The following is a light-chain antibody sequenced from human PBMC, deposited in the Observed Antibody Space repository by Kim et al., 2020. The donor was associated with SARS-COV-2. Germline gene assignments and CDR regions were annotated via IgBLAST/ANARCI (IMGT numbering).Light chain of an antibody. CDR1: QGINSY. J-gene: IGKJ4*01. Sequence: ASGGDRVTITCRASQGINSYLAWYQQKSGKAPKLLIYAASTLQSGVPSRFSGSGSGTEFTLTINSLQPEDFATYYCQQLNTYPLTFGGGTKVDIK. CDR3: QQLNTYPLT. CDR2: AAS. V-gene: IGKV1-9*01.